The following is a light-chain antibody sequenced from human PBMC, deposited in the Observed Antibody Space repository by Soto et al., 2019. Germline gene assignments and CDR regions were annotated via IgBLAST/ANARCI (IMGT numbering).Light chain of an antibody. CDR2: GAS. V-gene: IGKV3-20*01. CDR1: QSVSSSY. Sequence: EIVLTQSPATLSLSPGERATLSCRASQSVSSSYLAWYQQKPGQAPRLLIYGASSRATGIPDRFSGSGSGTEFTLTISRLEPEDFAVYYCQQYYSSPGTFGPGTKVEIK. J-gene: IGKJ1*01. CDR3: QQYYSSPGT.